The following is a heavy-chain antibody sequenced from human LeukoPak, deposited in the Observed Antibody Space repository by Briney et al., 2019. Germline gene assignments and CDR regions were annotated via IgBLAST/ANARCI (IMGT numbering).Heavy chain of an antibody. J-gene: IGHJ4*02. V-gene: IGHV3-23*01. CDR1: GFTLGTYW. CDR2: ISGSGGSP. Sequence: GGSLRLSCAVSGFTLGTYWMTWVRQAPGRGLEWVADISGSGGSPYYADSVKGRFTISRDNSRNILYLQMNSLRADDTAVYYCAKYFYDRIRYFDYWGQGTLVTVSS. CDR3: AKYFYDRIRYFDY. D-gene: IGHD3-22*01.